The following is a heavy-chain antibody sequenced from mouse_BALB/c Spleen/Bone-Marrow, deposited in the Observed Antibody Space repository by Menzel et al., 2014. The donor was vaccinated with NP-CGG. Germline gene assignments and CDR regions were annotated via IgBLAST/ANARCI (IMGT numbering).Heavy chain of an antibody. CDR1: GYTFTSHV. D-gene: IGHD2-14*01. Sequence: EVKLMESGPELVKPGASVKMSCKASGYTFTSHVMHWVKQKPGQGLEWIGYINPYNDGTKYNEKFKGKATLTSDKSSSTAYMELSSQTSEDSAVYYCASPYYRYDGFAYWGQGTLVTVSA. J-gene: IGHJ3*01. CDR2: INPYNDGT. CDR3: ASPYYRYDGFAY. V-gene: IGHV1-14*01.